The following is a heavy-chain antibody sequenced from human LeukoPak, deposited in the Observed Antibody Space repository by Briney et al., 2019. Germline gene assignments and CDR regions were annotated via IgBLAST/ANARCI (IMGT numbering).Heavy chain of an antibody. V-gene: IGHV4-39*01. Sequence: SETLSLTCTVSGGPISSSSYYWGWIRQPPEKGLEWIGSMYYSGSTYYNPSLKSRVTISVDTSKNQFSLKLTSVTAADTAVYYCARSSGWYIGVLGYFDLWGRGTLVTVSS. CDR2: MYYSGST. CDR3: ARSSGWYIGVLGYFDL. J-gene: IGHJ2*01. D-gene: IGHD6-19*01. CDR1: GGPISSSSYY.